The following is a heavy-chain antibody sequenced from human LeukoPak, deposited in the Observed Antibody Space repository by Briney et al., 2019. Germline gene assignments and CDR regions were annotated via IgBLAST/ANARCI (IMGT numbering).Heavy chain of an antibody. D-gene: IGHD3-10*01. J-gene: IGHJ4*02. CDR3: ASHDYSGSGSYGGVDY. V-gene: IGHV3-7*01. CDR1: GFTFSTYW. Sequence: GGSLRLSCAASGFTFSTYWMSWVRQAPGKGLEWVANIRQDGNEKSYVDSVKGRFTISRDNAKNSLYLQMNSQRAEDTAVYYCASHDYSGSGSYGGVDYWGQGTLVTVSS. CDR2: IRQDGNEK.